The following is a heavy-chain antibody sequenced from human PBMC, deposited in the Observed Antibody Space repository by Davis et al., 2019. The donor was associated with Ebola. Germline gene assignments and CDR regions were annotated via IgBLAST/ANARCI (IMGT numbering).Heavy chain of an antibody. CDR1: GGSFIGYY. Sequence: MPSETLSLTCAVYGGSFIGYYWSWIRQPPGKGLEWIGEITHSGSTTYNPSLKSRVTISVDTSKNQFSLKLGSVTAADTAVYYCARRGGVDVWGQGTTVTVSS. CDR3: ARRGGVDV. V-gene: IGHV4-34*01. J-gene: IGHJ6*02. D-gene: IGHD3-10*01. CDR2: ITHSGST.